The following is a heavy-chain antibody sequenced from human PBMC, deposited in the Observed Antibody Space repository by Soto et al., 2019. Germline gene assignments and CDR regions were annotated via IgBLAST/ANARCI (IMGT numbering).Heavy chain of an antibody. CDR1: GYTFTSYG. D-gene: IGHD6-6*01. CDR2: ISAYNGNT. CDR3: ARDPGIAARRKAYYYYYMDF. J-gene: IGHJ6*03. V-gene: IGHV1-18*01. Sequence: ASVKVSCKASGYTFTSYGISWVRQAPGQGLEWMGWISAYNGNTNYAQKLQGRVTMTTDTSTSTAYMELRSLRSDDTAVYYCARDPGIAARRKAYYYYYMDFWGKGTTVTVSS.